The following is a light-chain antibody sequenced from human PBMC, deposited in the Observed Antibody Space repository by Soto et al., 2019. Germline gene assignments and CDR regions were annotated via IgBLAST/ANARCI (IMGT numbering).Light chain of an antibody. CDR2: DVS. CDR3: SSYASSSTPHVV. CDR1: SSDVGGYNY. V-gene: IGLV2-14*01. Sequence: QSALTQPASVSGSPGQSITISFTGTSSDVGGYNYVSWYQQDPGKAPKLMIYDVSNRPSGVSNRFSGSKSGNTASLTISGLQAEDEADYYCSSYASSSTPHVVFGGGTKLTVL. J-gene: IGLJ2*01.